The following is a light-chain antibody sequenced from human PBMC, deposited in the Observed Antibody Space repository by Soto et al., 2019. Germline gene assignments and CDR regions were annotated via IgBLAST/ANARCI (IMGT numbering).Light chain of an antibody. CDR1: SSNIGSNY. Sequence: QSVLTQPPSASGTPGQRVTISCSGSSSNIGSNYVYWYQQLPGTAPKLLIYRNNQRPSGVPDRFSGSKSGTSASLAISGLGSEFGVYYYGAAWDNSLSGFVVFGTGTKAPVL. J-gene: IGLJ1*01. V-gene: IGLV1-47*01. CDR2: RNN. CDR3: AAWDNSLSGFVV.